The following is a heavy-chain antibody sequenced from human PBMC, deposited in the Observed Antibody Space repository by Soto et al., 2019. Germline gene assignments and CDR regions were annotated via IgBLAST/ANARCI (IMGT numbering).Heavy chain of an antibody. V-gene: IGHV3-74*01. CDR1: GFTFSSYW. CDR3: ASGDRGYCTNGVCYTNSNFDY. CDR2: INSDGSST. Sequence: GGSLRLSCAASGFTFSSYWMHWVRQAPGKGLVWVSRINSDGSSTSYADSVKGRFTISRDNAKNTLYLQMNSLRAEDNAVYYVASGDRGYCTNGVCYTNSNFDYWGQGTLVTVSS. J-gene: IGHJ4*02. D-gene: IGHD2-8*01.